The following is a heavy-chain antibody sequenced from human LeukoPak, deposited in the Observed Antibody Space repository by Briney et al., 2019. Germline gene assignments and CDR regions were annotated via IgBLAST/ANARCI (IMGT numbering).Heavy chain of an antibody. CDR1: AGTINTDLYY. V-gene: IGHV4-61*02. D-gene: IGHD6-19*01. Sequence: SQTLSLTCTVSAGTINTDLYYWPWIRQPGGKGLEWIGRIYTNGWTDYNPSLKSRVTMSVDTSKNQFSLKLSFVTSADTALYYCARGSGWNAFDPWGQGTLVTVSS. CDR2: IYTNGWT. J-gene: IGHJ5*02. CDR3: ARGSGWNAFDP.